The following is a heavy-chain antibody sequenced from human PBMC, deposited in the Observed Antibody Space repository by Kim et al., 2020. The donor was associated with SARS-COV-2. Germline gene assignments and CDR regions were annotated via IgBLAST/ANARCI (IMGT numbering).Heavy chain of an antibody. J-gene: IGHJ6*02. V-gene: IGHV3-23*01. D-gene: IGHD3-10*01. Sequence: SVKGRFTISRDNSKNTLYLQMNSLRAEDTAVYYCAKRGLVLDYYYYGMDVWGQGTTVTVSS. CDR3: AKRGLVLDYYYYGMDV.